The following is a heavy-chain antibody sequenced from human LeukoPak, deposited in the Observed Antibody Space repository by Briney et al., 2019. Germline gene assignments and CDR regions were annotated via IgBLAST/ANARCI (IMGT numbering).Heavy chain of an antibody. CDR1: GGSISSYY. J-gene: IGHJ4*02. D-gene: IGHD5/OR15-5a*01. V-gene: IGHV4-4*07. CDR2: ISTSGSS. CDR3: ARDRVSWHYFDY. Sequence: SETLSLTCTVSGGSISSYYWSFIWQPAGKGLEWIGRISTSGSSKYNPSLESRVTMSVDTSKNQFSLKVTSVTAADTAMYYCARDRVSWHYFDYWGQGTLLTVSS.